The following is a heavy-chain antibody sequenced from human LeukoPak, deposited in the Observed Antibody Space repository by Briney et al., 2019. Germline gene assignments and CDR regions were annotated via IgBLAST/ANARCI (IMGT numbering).Heavy chain of an antibody. CDR3: ARVTVDSSSWYVFFFVESDAFDI. D-gene: IGHD6-13*01. J-gene: IGHJ3*02. CDR2: TYYRSKWYN. CDR1: GDSVSSNSAA. V-gene: IGHV6-1*01. Sequence: SQTLSLTCAISGDSVSSNSAAWNWIRQSPSRGLEWLGRTYYRSKWYNDYAVSVKSRITINPDTSKNQFSLQLNSVTPEDTTVYYSARVTVDSSSWYVFFFVESDAFDIWGQGTMVTVSS.